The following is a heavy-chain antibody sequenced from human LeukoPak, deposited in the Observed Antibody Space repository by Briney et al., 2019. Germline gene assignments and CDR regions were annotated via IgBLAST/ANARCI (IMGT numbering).Heavy chain of an antibody. Sequence: SLRLSCAAPGFTFDDYVMHSVRQAPGKGLEWVASIRSNSGNLGYADSVKGRFTISRDNAKNSLYLQMNSLRAEDTGLYYCAMDRSRGAFDNWGQGTMVTVSS. V-gene: IGHV3-9*01. CDR1: GFTFDDYV. J-gene: IGHJ3*02. CDR3: AMDRSRGAFDN. D-gene: IGHD3/OR15-3a*01. CDR2: IRSNSGNL.